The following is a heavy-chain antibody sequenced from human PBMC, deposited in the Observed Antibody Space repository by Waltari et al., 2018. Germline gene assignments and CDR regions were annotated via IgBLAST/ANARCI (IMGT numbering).Heavy chain of an antibody. CDR3: ARDSVGAGGWFDP. D-gene: IGHD1-26*01. Sequence: QVQLVQSGAEVKKPGSSVKVSCKASGGTFSSYAISWVRQAPGQGLGWMGGIMPIFGTANYAKKFQGRVTNTADESTSTAYMELSSLRSEDTAVYYCARDSVGAGGWFDPWSQGTLVTVSS. CDR2: IMPIFGTA. CDR1: GGTFSSYA. V-gene: IGHV1-69*01. J-gene: IGHJ5*02.